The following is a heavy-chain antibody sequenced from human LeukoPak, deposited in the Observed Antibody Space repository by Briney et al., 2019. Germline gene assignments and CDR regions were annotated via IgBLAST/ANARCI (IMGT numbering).Heavy chain of an antibody. D-gene: IGHD6-13*01. CDR2: IAISDGKT. CDR1: GFTLSSTA. J-gene: IGHJ4*02. V-gene: IGHV3-23*01. CDR3: AKLYTSRWYNDY. Sequence: GGSLRLSRAASGFTLSSTAMSWVRQAPGKGLEWVSTIAISDGKTYYADSVKGRFSISRDTSKNTLYLQMNSLRAEDTAVYYCAKLYTSRWYNDYWGQGTLVTVSS.